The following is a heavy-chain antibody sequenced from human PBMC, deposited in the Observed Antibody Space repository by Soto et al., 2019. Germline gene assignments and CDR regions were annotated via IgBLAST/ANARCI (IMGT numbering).Heavy chain of an antibody. D-gene: IGHD3-3*01. CDR2: INHSGST. CDR3: AREVFLPTYYDFWSGLKSSHNWFDP. CDR1: GGSFSGYY. Sequence: SETLSHTCAVYGGSFSGYYWSWIRQPPGKGLEWIGEINHSGSTNYNPSLKSRVTISVDTSKNQFSLKLSSVTAADTAVYYCAREVFLPTYYDFWSGLKSSHNWFDPWGQGTLVTVSS. J-gene: IGHJ5*02. V-gene: IGHV4-34*01.